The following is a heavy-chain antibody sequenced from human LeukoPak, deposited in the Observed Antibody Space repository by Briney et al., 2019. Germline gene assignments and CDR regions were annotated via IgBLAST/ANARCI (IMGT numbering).Heavy chain of an antibody. CDR1: GGSISSYY. V-gene: IGHV4-59*12. CDR3: ARDSSSPGDYFDY. CDR2: IYYSGST. J-gene: IGHJ4*02. D-gene: IGHD6-13*01. Sequence: SETLSLTCTVSGGSISSYYWSWIRQPPGKGLEWIGYIYYSGSTNYNPSLKSRVTISVDTSKNQFSLKLSSVTAADTAVYYCARDSSSPGDYFDYWGQGTLVTVSS.